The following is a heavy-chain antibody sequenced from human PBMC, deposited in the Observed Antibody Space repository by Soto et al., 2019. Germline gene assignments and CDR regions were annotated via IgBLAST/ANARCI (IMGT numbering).Heavy chain of an antibody. D-gene: IGHD3-16*01. V-gene: IGHV3-33*01. CDR3: ARDGVGATAFWGYLDY. J-gene: IGHJ4*02. CDR2: IRYDGSNI. Sequence: QVQLVESGGGVVQPGRSLRLSCVASGFTFSGYGMHWVRQAPGKGLEWVAIIRYDGSNIYYADSVRGRFAISRDNSKNTLFLQMDSLGAEDTAGYYCARDGVGATAFWGYLDYWGQGPLVTVSS. CDR1: GFTFSGYG.